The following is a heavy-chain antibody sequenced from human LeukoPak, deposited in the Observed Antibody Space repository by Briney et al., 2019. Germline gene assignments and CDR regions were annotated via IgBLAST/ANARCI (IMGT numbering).Heavy chain of an antibody. CDR2: IDPSDSYT. CDR1: GYTFTTHW. CDR3: VRDSKAAADAYYFDY. D-gene: IGHD6-13*01. Sequence: GESLQISCKASGYTFTTHWIAWVRQMPGKGLEWMGKIDPSDSYTNYSPSCQGHVTISADKSISTAYLQWSSLKASDTAMYYCVRDSKAAADAYYFDYWGQGTLVTVSS. J-gene: IGHJ4*02. V-gene: IGHV5-10-1*01.